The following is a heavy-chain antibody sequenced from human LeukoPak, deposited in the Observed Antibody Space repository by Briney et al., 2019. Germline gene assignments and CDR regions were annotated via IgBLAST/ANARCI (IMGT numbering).Heavy chain of an antibody. CDR2: IYYSGST. J-gene: IGHJ4*02. D-gene: IGHD6-19*01. V-gene: IGHV4-59*01. CDR1: SGSISSYY. CDR3: ARTNIAVAGTFDY. Sequence: SETLSLTCTVSSGSISSYYWSWIRQPPGKGLEWIGYIYYSGSTNYNPSLKSRVTISVDTSKNQFSLKLSSVTAANTAVYYCARTNIAVAGTFDYWGQGTLVTVSS.